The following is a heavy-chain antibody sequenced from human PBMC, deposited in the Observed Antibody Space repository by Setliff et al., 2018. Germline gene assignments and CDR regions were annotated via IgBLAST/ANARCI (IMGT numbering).Heavy chain of an antibody. V-gene: IGHV1-18*01. CDR3: ARGPPDFVVVPAAAKFDY. D-gene: IGHD2-2*01. CDR1: GYSFTNYG. J-gene: IGHJ4*02. CDR2: NSV. Sequence: GASVKVSCKTSGYSFTNYGINWVRQVPGQGLEWMGWNSVYAREFQGRVTMTIDTPTSTAYMELRSLRSDDTAVYYCARGPPDFVVVPAAAKFDYWGPGTLVTVSS.